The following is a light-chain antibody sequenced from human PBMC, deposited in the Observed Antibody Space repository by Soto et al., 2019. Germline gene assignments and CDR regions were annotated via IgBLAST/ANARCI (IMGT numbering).Light chain of an antibody. Sequence: EIVITQTKTTLSLSPAERATLSCVASQSVSSNLAWYQQKPGQAPRLLIYGASTRATGIPARFSGSGSGTEFTLTISSLQSEDFAVYYCQQYNNWPRTFGQGSNVAIK. CDR1: QSVSSN. CDR3: QQYNNWPRT. CDR2: GAS. V-gene: IGKV3-15*01. J-gene: IGKJ1*01.